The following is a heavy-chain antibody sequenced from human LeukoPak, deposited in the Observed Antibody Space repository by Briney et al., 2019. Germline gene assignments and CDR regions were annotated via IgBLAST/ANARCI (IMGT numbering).Heavy chain of an antibody. V-gene: IGHV3-7*01. D-gene: IGHD3-10*02. J-gene: IGHJ6*04. CDR3: AELGITMIGGV. CDR1: GFTFSSYW. CDR2: IKEDGSEK. Sequence: PGGSLRLSCAASGFTFSSYWMSWVRQAPGKGLEGVASIKEDGSEKYYVDYVKGRFTISRDNAKNSLYLQMNSLRAEDTAVYYCAELGITMIGGVWGKGTTVTISS.